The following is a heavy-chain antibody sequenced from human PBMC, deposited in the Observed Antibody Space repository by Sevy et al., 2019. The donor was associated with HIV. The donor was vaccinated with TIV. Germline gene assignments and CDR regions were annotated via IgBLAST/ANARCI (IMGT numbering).Heavy chain of an antibody. V-gene: IGHV3-23*01. CDR2: IDGKGRST. CDR3: AKTVNSGGGVVPAANYYYYGMDV. Sequence: GGSLRLSCAASGFTFSSYAMSWVRQAPAKGLEWVSAIDGKGRSTHYADSVKGRFTISRDNSKNTLYLQMNSLRAEDTAVYYCAKTVNSGGGVVPAANYYYYGMDVWGQGTTVTVSS. CDR1: GFTFSSYA. D-gene: IGHD2-2*01. J-gene: IGHJ6*02.